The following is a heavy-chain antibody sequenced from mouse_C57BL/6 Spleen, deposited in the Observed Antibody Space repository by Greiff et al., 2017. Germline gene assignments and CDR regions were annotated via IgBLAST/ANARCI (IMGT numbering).Heavy chain of an antibody. CDR1: GYTFTDYN. D-gene: IGHD3-2*02. Sequence: EVKLVESGPELVKPGASVKIPCKASGYTFTDYNMDWVKQSHGKSLEWIGDINPNNGGTIYNQKFKGKATLTVDKSSSTAYMELRSLTAEDTAVYYCARSQAYFGYWGQGTTLTVSS. J-gene: IGHJ2*01. CDR3: ARSQAYFGY. CDR2: INPNNGGT. V-gene: IGHV1-18*01.